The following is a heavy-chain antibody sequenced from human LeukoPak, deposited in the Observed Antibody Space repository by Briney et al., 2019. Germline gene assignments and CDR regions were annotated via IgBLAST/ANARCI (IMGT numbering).Heavy chain of an antibody. CDR3: ARGYYYDSSGYIDY. CDR2: INAGNGNT. CDR1: GYTFTSYA. Sequence: ASVKVSCKASGYTFTSYAMYWVRQAPGQRLEWMGWINAGNGNTKYSQEFQGRVTITRDTSASTAYMELSSLRSEDMAVYYCARGYYYDSSGYIDYWGQGTLVTVSS. V-gene: IGHV1-3*03. D-gene: IGHD3-22*01. J-gene: IGHJ4*02.